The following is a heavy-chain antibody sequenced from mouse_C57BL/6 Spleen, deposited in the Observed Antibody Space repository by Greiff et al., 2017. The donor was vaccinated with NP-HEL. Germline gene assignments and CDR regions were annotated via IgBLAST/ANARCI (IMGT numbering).Heavy chain of an antibody. V-gene: IGHV1-59*01. CDR3: ARGAVVAPRFAY. J-gene: IGHJ3*01. D-gene: IGHD1-1*01. Sequence: QVQLQQPGAELVRPGTSVKLSCKASGYTFTSYWMHWVKQRPGQGLEWIGVIDPSDSYTNYNQKFKGKATLTVDTSSSTAYMQLSSLTSEDSAVYYCARGAVVAPRFAYWGQGTLVTVTA. CDR2: IDPSDSYT. CDR1: GYTFTSYW.